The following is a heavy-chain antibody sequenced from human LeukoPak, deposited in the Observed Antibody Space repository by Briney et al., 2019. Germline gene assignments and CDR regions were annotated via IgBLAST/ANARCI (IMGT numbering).Heavy chain of an antibody. CDR1: SGSISTSNYY. Sequence: PSETLSLTCTVSSGSISTSNYYWGWVRQPPGKALEWIGNIFYSGSTYYSPSLKSRVTISLDTSRNQFSLKLNSVTAADTAVYYCARDRGTPDYYDTSGYDYWGQGTLVTVSS. J-gene: IGHJ4*02. V-gene: IGHV4-39*07. CDR3: ARDRGTPDYYDTSGYDY. CDR2: IFYSGST. D-gene: IGHD3-22*01.